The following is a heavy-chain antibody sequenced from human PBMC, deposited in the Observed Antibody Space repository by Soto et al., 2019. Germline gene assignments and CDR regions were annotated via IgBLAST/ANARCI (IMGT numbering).Heavy chain of an antibody. CDR2: IYPGDSDT. CDR3: ARHPDNYGSGSNRGLWFDP. V-gene: IGHV5-51*01. J-gene: IGHJ5*02. Sequence: GESLKISCKGSGYSFTSYWIGWVRQMPGKGLEWMGIIYPGDSDTRYSPSFQGQVTISADKSISTAYLQWSSLKASDTAMYYCARHPDNYGSGSNRGLWFDPWGQGTLVTVSS. D-gene: IGHD3-10*01. CDR1: GYSFTSYW.